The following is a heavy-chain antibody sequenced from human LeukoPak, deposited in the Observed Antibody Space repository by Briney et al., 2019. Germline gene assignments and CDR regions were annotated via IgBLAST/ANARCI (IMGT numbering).Heavy chain of an antibody. CDR2: IIPIFGTA. V-gene: IGHV1-69*13. J-gene: IGHJ6*02. D-gene: IGHD1-26*01. Sequence: SVKVSCKASGGTFSSYAISWVRQAPGQGLEWMGGIIPIFGTANYAQKFQGRVTITADESKSTAYMELSSLRSEDTAVYYCARDYSGSYTGYYYYGMDVWGQGTTVTVSS. CDR1: GGTFSSYA. CDR3: ARDYSGSYTGYYYYGMDV.